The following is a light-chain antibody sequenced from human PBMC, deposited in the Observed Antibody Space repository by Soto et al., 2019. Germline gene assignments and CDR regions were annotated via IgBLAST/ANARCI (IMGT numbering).Light chain of an antibody. CDR1: SSDIGGYNF. J-gene: IGLJ2*01. V-gene: IGLV2-8*01. Sequence: QSALTQPPSASGSPGQSVTISCTGTSSDIGGYNFVSWYQHHPGKAPKLMIYDVTKRPSGVPDRFSGSKSGNTAPLTVSGLQAEDEADYYCASYAGVNNLLFGGGTKLTVL. CDR2: DVT. CDR3: ASYAGVNNLL.